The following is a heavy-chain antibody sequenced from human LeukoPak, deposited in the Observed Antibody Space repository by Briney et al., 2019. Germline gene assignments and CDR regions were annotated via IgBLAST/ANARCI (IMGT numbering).Heavy chain of an antibody. V-gene: IGHV4-34*01. J-gene: IGHJ4*02. CDR2: IYHDGNI. Sequence: SETLSLTCAVYGGSFSAYYWSWIRPSPGKGLEWIAEIYHDGNINYNPSLKSRVTISVDTSKNQFSLKLSSVTAADTAVYYCAISSRTYYYGSGSPLFDYWGQGTLVTVSS. CDR1: GGSFSAYY. D-gene: IGHD3-10*01. CDR3: AISSRTYYYGSGSPLFDY.